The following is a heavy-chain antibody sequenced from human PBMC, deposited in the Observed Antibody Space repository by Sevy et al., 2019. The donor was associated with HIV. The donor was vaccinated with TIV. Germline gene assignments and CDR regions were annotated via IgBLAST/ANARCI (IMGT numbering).Heavy chain of an antibody. CDR1: GFTFSDYW. J-gene: IGHJ4*02. CDR3: CRPKIPYDPYYFDL. CDR2: IKQDGSKK. Sequence: GGSLRLSCAASGFTFSDYWMSWVRQAPEKGLEWVANIKQDGSKKYYVDSIKGRFIVSRDNAKKSLYLEMSSLRAEDNGFYFWCRPKIPYDPYYFDLWGQGTLVTVSS. V-gene: IGHV3-7*01. D-gene: IGHD3-16*01.